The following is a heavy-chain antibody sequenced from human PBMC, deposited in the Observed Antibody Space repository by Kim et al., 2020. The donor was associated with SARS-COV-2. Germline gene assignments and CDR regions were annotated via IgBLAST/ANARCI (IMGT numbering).Heavy chain of an antibody. Sequence: VKGRFTSSRDNSKNTLYLQMNSLRAEDTAVYYCAKGRGMAARPDSNWFDPWGQGTLVTVSS. J-gene: IGHJ5*02. D-gene: IGHD6-6*01. V-gene: IGHV3-30*02. CDR3: AKGRGMAARPDSNWFDP.